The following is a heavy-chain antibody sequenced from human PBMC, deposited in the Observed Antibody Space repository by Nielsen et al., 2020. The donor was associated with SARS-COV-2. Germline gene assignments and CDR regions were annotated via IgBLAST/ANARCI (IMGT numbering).Heavy chain of an antibody. Sequence: SETLSLTCAVSGGSISSSNWWSWVRQPPGKGLEWIGEIYHSGSTNYNPSLKSRVTISVDKSKNQFSLKLSSVTAADTAVYYCARGSEYSYGWYYYYMDVWGKGTTVTVSS. D-gene: IGHD5-18*01. CDR2: IYHSGST. V-gene: IGHV4-4*02. CDR1: GGSISSSNW. J-gene: IGHJ6*03. CDR3: ARGSEYSYGWYYYYMDV.